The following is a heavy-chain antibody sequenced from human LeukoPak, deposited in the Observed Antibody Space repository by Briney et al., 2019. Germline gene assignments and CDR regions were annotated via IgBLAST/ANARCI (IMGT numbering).Heavy chain of an antibody. J-gene: IGHJ6*03. CDR1: GFTFNNYN. D-gene: IGHD3-22*01. Sequence: PGGSLRLSCAASGFTFNNYNMNWVRQAPGKALEWVSSITSSGTYIFYADSVKGRFTISRDSAKNSLYLQINSLGPEDTAVYFCARDPYSGNYGSYYYYYMDVWGKGTTVTVSS. CDR3: ARDPYSGNYGSYYYYYMDV. V-gene: IGHV3-21*01. CDR2: ITSSGTYI.